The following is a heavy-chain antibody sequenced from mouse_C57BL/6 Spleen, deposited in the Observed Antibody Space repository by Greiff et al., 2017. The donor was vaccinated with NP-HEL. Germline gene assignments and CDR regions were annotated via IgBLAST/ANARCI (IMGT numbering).Heavy chain of an antibody. D-gene: IGHD2-1*01. V-gene: IGHV1-15*01. CDR1: GYTFTDYE. J-gene: IGHJ2*01. Sequence: QVQLQQSGAELVRPGASVTLSCKASGYTFTDYEMHWVKQTPVHGLEWIGAIDPETGGTAYNQKFKGKAILTADKSSSTAYMELRSLTSEDSAVYYCTREPLLYFDYWGQGTTLTVSS. CDR2: IDPETGGT. CDR3: TREPLLYFDY.